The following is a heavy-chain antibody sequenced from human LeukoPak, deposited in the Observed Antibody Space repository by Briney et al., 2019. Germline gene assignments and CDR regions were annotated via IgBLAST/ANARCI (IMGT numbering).Heavy chain of an antibody. Sequence: ASVKVSCKASGYTFTGYYMHWVRQAPGQGLEWMGRINPNSGGTNYAQKFQGRVTMTRDTAISTAYMELSRLRSDDTAVYYCARESSVWYYHYWGQGTLVTVSS. CDR2: INPNSGGT. J-gene: IGHJ4*02. V-gene: IGHV1-2*06. CDR3: ARESSVWYYHY. CDR1: GYTFTGYY. D-gene: IGHD6-19*01.